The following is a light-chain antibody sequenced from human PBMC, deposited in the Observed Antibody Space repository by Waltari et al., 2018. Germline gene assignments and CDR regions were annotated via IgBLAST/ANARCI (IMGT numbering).Light chain of an antibody. V-gene: IGKV1-5*03. CDR3: QQYYSYPS. Sequence: DIQMTQVPSTLSASAGDRVTITCRASQSVSTWLAWYQQKPGKAPNLLIYKASTLQSGVPSRFSGSGSGTEFTLSTSSLHPDDFATYFCQQYYSYPSFGQGTKVEIK. J-gene: IGKJ1*01. CDR1: QSVSTW. CDR2: KAS.